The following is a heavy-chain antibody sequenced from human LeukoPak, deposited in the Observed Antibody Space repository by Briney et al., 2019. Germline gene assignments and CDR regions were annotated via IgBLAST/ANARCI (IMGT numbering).Heavy chain of an antibody. CDR2: IYLADSDT. CDR1: GYSFTSYW. CDR3: ARGYCRGGRCYYFDY. J-gene: IGHJ4*02. V-gene: IGHV5-51*01. Sequence: GESLKISCKGSGYSFTSYWIGWVRQMPGKGLEYMGIIYLADSDTTYSPSFQGQVTISADKSISTAYLQWSSLKASDTAMYYCARGYCRGGRCYYFDYWGQGTLVTVSS. D-gene: IGHD2-15*01.